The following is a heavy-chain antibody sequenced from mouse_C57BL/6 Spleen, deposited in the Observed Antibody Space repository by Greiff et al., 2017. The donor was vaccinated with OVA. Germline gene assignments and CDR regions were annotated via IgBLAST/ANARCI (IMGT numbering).Heavy chain of an antibody. Sequence: EVMLQQSGPELVKPGASVKISCKASGYTFTDYYMNWVKQSHGKSLEWIGDINPNNGGTSYNQKFKGKATLTVDKSSSTAYMELRSLTSEDSAVYYCARPIYYDYDGFAYWGQGTLVTVSA. CDR1: GYTFTDYY. D-gene: IGHD2-4*01. CDR3: ARPIYYDYDGFAY. J-gene: IGHJ3*01. V-gene: IGHV1-26*01. CDR2: INPNNGGT.